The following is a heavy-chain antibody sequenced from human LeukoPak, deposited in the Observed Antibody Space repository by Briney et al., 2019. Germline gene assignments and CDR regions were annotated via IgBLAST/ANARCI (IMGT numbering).Heavy chain of an antibody. CDR3: VKSIVRATTGGRAFDI. CDR2: ISSNRGST. V-gene: IGHV3-64D*06. D-gene: IGHD1-26*01. CDR1: GFTFTSYA. J-gene: IGHJ3*02. Sequence: GGSLRLSCSASGFTFTSYAMHWVRHAPRKGLEYVSTISSNRGSTHYADSVKGRFTISRDNPKYTLYLQMSSLRVEDTAVYYCVKSIVRATTGGRAFDIWGQGTMVTVSS.